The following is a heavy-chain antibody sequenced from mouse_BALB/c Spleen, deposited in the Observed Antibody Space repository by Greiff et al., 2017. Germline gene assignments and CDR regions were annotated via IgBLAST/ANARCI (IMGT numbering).Heavy chain of an antibody. CDR2: IDPANGNT. CDR1: GFNIKDTY. V-gene: IGHV14-3*02. D-gene: IGHD2-1*01. CDR3: AIYGNYVDAMDY. Sequence: EVKLMESGAELVKPGASVKLSCTASGFNIKDTYMHWVKQRPEQGLEWIGRIDPANGNTKYDPKFQGKATITADTSSNTAYLQLSSLTSEDTAVYYCAIYGNYVDAMDYWGQGTSVTVSS. J-gene: IGHJ4*01.